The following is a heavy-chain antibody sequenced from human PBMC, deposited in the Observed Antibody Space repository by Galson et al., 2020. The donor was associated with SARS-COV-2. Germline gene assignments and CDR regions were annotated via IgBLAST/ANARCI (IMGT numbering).Heavy chain of an antibody. CDR1: GFTFSSYG. Sequence: PGGSLRLSCAASGFTFSSYGMHWVRQAPGKGLEWVAVIWYDGSNKYYADSVKGRFTISRDNSKNTLYLQMNSLRAEDTAVYYCAGSVSHYYGMDVWGHGTTVTFSS. CDR2: IWYDGSNK. CDR3: AGSVSHYYGMDV. V-gene: IGHV3-33*01. J-gene: IGHJ6*02.